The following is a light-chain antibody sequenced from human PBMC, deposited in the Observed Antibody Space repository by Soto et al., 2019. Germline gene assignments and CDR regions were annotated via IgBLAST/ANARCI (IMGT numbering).Light chain of an antibody. CDR1: SSNIGAGYD. V-gene: IGLV1-40*01. Sequence: QSLLTQPPSVSGAPGQRVTISCTGSSSNIGAGYDVHWYQQLPGTAPKLLIYGNSSRPSGVPDRFSGSKSGTSASLAITGLQAEDEADYYCQSYDSSLSGYVFGTGTKXTVL. J-gene: IGLJ1*01. CDR3: QSYDSSLSGYV. CDR2: GNS.